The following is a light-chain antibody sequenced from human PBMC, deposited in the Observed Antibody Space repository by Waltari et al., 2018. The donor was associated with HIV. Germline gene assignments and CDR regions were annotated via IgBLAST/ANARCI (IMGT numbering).Light chain of an antibody. CDR3: QVWDTSGDPWV. Sequence: SYVLTQPPSVSVAPGQTARITCGGNNIGSESVHWYQQKPGQAPVLVVYDDTDRPSGIPERFSGSNSGNTATLTISRVEAGDEADYYCQVWDTSGDPWVFGGGTKLTVL. CDR2: DDT. CDR1: NIGSES. V-gene: IGLV3-21*02. J-gene: IGLJ3*02.